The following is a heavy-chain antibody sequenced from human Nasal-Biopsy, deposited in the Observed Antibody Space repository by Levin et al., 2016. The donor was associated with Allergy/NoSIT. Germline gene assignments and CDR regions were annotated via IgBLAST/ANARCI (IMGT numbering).Heavy chain of an antibody. CDR1: GFTFSDYY. CDR2: ISNTGDSI. D-gene: IGHD1-7*01. J-gene: IGHJ4*02. CDR3: GVALGTISGMYYFDY. V-gene: IGHV3-11*01. Sequence: GESLKISCAASGFTFSDYYMNWIRQAPGKGLEWVSFISNTGDSIYYADSVRGRFTVSRDNAKNSLFLQMNSLRDEDTAVYYCGVALGTISGMYYFDYWGQGTLVTVSS.